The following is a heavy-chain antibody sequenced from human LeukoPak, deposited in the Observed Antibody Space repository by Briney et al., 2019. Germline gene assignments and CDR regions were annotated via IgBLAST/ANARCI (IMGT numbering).Heavy chain of an antibody. Sequence: SETLSLTCTVSGGSISSYYWSWIRQPPGKGLEWIGYIYYSGSTNYNPSLKSRVTISVDTSKNQFSLKLSSVTAADTAVYYCARKLGDFGAFDIWGQGTMVTVSS. V-gene: IGHV4-59*01. D-gene: IGHD2-21*02. J-gene: IGHJ3*02. CDR1: GGSISSYY. CDR2: IYYSGST. CDR3: ARKLGDFGAFDI.